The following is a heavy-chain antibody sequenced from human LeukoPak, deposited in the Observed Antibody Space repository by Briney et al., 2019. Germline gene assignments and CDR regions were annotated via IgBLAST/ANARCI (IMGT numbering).Heavy chain of an antibody. CDR1: GGTFSSYA. D-gene: IGHD6-19*01. CDR2: IIPIFGTA. Sequence: SVKVSCKASGGTFSSYAISWVRQAPGQGLEWMGGIIPIFGTANYAQKFQGRVTITADESTSTAYMGLSSLRSEDTAVYYCARDHPIAVAGRGAFDIWGQGTMVTVSS. J-gene: IGHJ3*02. V-gene: IGHV1-69*13. CDR3: ARDHPIAVAGRGAFDI.